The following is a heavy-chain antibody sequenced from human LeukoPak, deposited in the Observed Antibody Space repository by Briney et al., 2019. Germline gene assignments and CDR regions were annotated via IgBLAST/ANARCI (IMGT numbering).Heavy chain of an antibody. Sequence: SETLSLTCAVYGGSFSGYYWSWIRQPPGRGLEWIGEINHSGSTNYNPSLKSRVTISVDTSKNQFSLKLSSVTAADTAVYYCARGTYYDFWSAKNFDYWGQGTLVTVSS. V-gene: IGHV4-34*01. J-gene: IGHJ4*02. CDR3: ARGTYYDFWSAKNFDY. CDR2: INHSGST. CDR1: GGSFSGYY. D-gene: IGHD3-3*01.